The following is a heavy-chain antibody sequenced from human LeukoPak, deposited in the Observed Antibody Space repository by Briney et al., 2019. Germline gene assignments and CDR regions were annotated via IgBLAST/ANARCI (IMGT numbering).Heavy chain of an antibody. V-gene: IGHV3-9*01. CDR3: AKDIYYDSSGYFDY. J-gene: IGHJ4*02. Sequence: GGSLRLPCAASGFTFDGYAMHWVRQAPGKGLEWVSGISWNSGSIGYADSVKGRFTISRDNAKNSLYLQMNSLRAEDTALYYCAKDIYYDSSGYFDYWGQGTLVTVSS. CDR1: GFTFDGYA. CDR2: ISWNSGSI. D-gene: IGHD3-22*01.